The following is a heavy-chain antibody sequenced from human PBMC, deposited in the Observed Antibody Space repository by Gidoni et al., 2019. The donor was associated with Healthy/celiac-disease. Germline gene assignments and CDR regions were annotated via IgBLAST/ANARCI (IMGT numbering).Heavy chain of an antibody. CDR1: GFTFSDYY. D-gene: IGHD1-26*01. V-gene: IGHV3-11*06. CDR3: ASSIVGATTWCY. Sequence: QVQLVESGGGLVTPGGSLSLSCAASGFTFSDYYMSWIRQAPGKGLEWVSYISSSSSYTNYADSVKGRLTISRDNAKNSLYLQMNSLRAEDTAVYYCASSIVGATTWCYWGQGTLVTVSS. CDR2: ISSSSSYT. J-gene: IGHJ4*02.